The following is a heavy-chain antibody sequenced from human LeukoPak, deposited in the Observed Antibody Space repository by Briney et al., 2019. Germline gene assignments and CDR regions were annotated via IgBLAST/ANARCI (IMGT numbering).Heavy chain of an antibody. J-gene: IGHJ4*02. CDR3: ARGRVGALDY. CDR1: GYTFTSYD. D-gene: IGHD1-26*01. CDR2: MNPNSGKT. V-gene: IGHV1-8*01. Sequence: ASVKVSCKASGYTFTSYDINWVRQAPGQGLEWMGWMNPNSGKTVYAQKFQGRVTMTRNTSISTAYMELSSLRSEDTAVYYCARGRVGALDYWGQGTLVTVSS.